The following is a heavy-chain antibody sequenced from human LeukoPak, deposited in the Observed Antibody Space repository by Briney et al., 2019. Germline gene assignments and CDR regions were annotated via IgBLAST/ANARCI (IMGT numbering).Heavy chain of an antibody. CDR2: ISGSGDST. Sequence: PGGSLRLSCAASGFTFRSYPISWVRQAPGKGLEWVSTISGSGDSTHYADSVKGRFTISRDNSKNTLYLQSNGLRAEDTALYYCAKDRPGDGYNSDWGQGTLVTASS. J-gene: IGHJ4*02. CDR1: GFTFRSYP. D-gene: IGHD5-24*01. V-gene: IGHV3-23*01. CDR3: AKDRPGDGYNSD.